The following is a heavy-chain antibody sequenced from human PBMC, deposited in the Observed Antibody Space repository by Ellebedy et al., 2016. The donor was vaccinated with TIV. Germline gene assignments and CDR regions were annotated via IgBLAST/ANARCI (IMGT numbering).Heavy chain of an antibody. J-gene: IGHJ4*02. CDR1: GYSLTGSY. CDR3: ARRASCGGDCRRGEVDN. V-gene: IGHV1-2*02. Sequence: ASVKVSCXASGYSLTGSYIHWVRQAPGQGLEWMGWINPNSGGTNYAQKFQGRVTMTKDTSITTAYMELSSLRSDDAAVYYCARRASCGGDCRRGEVDNWGQGTLVTVSS. CDR2: INPNSGGT. D-gene: IGHD2-21*02.